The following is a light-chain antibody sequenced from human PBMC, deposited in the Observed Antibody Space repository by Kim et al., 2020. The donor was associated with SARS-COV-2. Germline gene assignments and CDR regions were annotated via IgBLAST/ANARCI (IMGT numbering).Light chain of an antibody. CDR3: AAWDDSLNGRV. CDR2: DKN. J-gene: IGLJ3*02. V-gene: IGLV3-19*01. CDR1: SLRRNY. Sequence: SSELTQDPAVSVALGQTVRITCQGDSLRRNYASWYQQKPGQAPVLVLYDKNTRPSGIPDRFSGSSSGDTASLTISGAQAADEADYYCAAWDDSLNGRVFGGGTQLTVL.